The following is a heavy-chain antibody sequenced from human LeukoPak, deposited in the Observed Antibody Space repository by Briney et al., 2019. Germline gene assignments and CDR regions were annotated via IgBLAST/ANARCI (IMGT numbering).Heavy chain of an antibody. CDR1: GYTFTSYY. J-gene: IGHJ4*02. D-gene: IGHD1-14*01. Sequence: ASVTVSCKASGYTFTSYYMHWVRQAPGQGLEWMGIINPSGGSTSYAQRFQGRVTMTRDTSTSTVYMEVSSLRSEDTAVYYCARGHASPGDFDYWGQGTLVTVSS. CDR3: ARGHASPGDFDY. V-gene: IGHV1-46*01. CDR2: INPSGGST.